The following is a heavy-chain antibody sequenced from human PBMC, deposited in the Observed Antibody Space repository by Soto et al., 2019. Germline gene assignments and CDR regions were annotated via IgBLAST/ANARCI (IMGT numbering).Heavy chain of an antibody. CDR2: MNPNSGNT. Sequence: ASVKVSCKASGGTFSSCAISWVRQAPGQGLEWMGWMNPNSGNTGYAQKFQGRVTMTRNTSISTAYMELSSLRSEDTALYYCAKGRSYYYYYGVDVWGQGTTVTVSS. CDR3: AKGRSYYYYYGVDV. V-gene: IGHV1-8*02. CDR1: GGTFSSCA. J-gene: IGHJ6*02.